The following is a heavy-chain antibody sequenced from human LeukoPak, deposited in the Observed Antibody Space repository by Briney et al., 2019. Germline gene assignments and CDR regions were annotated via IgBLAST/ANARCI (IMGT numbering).Heavy chain of an antibody. V-gene: IGHV1-8*01. J-gene: IGHJ6*03. Sequence: GASVKVSCKASGYTFTSYDINWVRQATGQGLEWMGWMNPNSGNTGYAQKFQGRVTMTRNTSISTAYTELSSLRSEDTAVYYCARGRRSRVAATTGYYYYMDVWGKGTTVTVSS. D-gene: IGHD2-15*01. CDR1: GYTFTSYD. CDR3: ARGRRSRVAATTGYYYYMDV. CDR2: MNPNSGNT.